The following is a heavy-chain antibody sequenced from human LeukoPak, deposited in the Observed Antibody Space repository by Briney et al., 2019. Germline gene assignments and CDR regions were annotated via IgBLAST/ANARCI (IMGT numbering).Heavy chain of an antibody. CDR3: AKEGMDVLRFLEWLPTHAFDI. Sequence: GGSLTLSYAVAGFTVSSYGMHWVRQAPGRWLEWVAFMRYDVGNKYYADSVKGRFSLSRDNSKNTLYLQMNSLRAEDTAVYYCAKEGMDVLRFLEWLPTHAFDIWGQGTMVTVSS. V-gene: IGHV3-30*02. J-gene: IGHJ3*02. D-gene: IGHD3-3*01. CDR2: MRYDVGNK. CDR1: GFTVSSYG.